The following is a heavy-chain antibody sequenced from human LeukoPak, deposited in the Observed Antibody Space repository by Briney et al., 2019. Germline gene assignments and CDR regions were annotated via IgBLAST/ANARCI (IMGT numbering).Heavy chain of an antibody. CDR3: ARHMSVSYDAFDL. Sequence: SETLSLTCTVSGGSISSYYWSWVRQPPGKGLEWIGYIYYSGSTNYNPSLKSRVTISVDTSKTQFSLTVTSVTAAHTAVYYCARHMSVSYDAFDLCGRATTPTLSS. D-gene: IGHD3-10*01. CDR2: IYYSGST. J-gene: IGHJ3*01. CDR1: GGSISSYY. V-gene: IGHV4-59*08.